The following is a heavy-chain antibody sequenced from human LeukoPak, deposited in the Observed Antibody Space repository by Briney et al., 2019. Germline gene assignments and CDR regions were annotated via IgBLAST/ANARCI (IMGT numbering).Heavy chain of an antibody. CDR2: IYYSGST. D-gene: IGHD3-22*01. CDR3: ARHDSSGYHEYYFDY. J-gene: IGHJ4*02. V-gene: IGHV4-59*08. CDR1: GGSISSYY. Sequence: SETLSLTCTVSGGSISSYYWSWVRQPPGKGLEWIGDIYYSGSTNYNPSLKSRVTISVDTSKNQFSLKLSSVTAADTAVYYCARHDSSGYHEYYFDYWGQGTLVTVSS.